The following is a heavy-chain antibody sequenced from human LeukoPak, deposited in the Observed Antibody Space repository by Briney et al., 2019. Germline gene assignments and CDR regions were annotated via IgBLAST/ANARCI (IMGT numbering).Heavy chain of an antibody. CDR1: GDSISSYY. V-gene: IGHV4-4*07. J-gene: IGHJ4*02. CDR3: ARDLRSSGCFDI. CDR2: VHTSGST. Sequence: SETLSLTCTVSGDSISSYYWSWIRQPAGKGLEWIGRVHTSGSTNYSPSLKSRVAMSVHTSKNQFSLKLSSVTAADTAIYYCARDLRSSGCFDIWGQGPLVTVSS. D-gene: IGHD6-19*01.